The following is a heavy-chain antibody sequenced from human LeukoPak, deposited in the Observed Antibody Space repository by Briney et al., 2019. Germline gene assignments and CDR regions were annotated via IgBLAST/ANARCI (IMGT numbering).Heavy chain of an antibody. J-gene: IGHJ4*02. CDR1: GFTGPSSA. Sequence: GGSLRLSCTASGFTGPSSAMAWARQAPGKGLEWVSHIGAGATSKYYADSVKGRSTISRDYSRKTVYLQMNSLRAEDTAVYYCAQSYDSGGYPLGDYWGQGTLVTVSS. CDR3: AQSYDSGGYPLGDY. V-gene: IGHV3-23*01. D-gene: IGHD3-22*01. CDR2: IGAGATSK.